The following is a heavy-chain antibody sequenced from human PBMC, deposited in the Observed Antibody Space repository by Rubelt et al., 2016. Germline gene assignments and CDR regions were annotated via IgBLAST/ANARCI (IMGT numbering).Heavy chain of an antibody. J-gene: IGHJ4*02. Sequence: QVQLVQSGAEVKKPGASVKVSCKASGYTFTGYYMHWVRQAPGQGLEWMGWINPNSGGTNYAQKVQGRVTMTRDTSISTAYMELSRLRSDNTAVYYCARDLYKGPRWLVAYWGQGTLVTVSS. D-gene: IGHD6-19*01. CDR1: GYTFTGYY. CDR2: INPNSGGT. CDR3: ARDLYKGPRWLVAY. V-gene: IGHV1-2*02.